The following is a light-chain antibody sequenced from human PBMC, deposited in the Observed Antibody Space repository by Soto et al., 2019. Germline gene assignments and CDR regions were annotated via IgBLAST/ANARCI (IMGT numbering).Light chain of an antibody. J-gene: IGKJ1*01. Sequence: EIVLTQSPGTLSLSPGERATLSCRASLSVSSSYLAWYQQKPGQAPRLLIYGASSMATGIPDRFSGSGSVTDFNHTISRLEPEDFAVYYCQQYGRYWTFGQGTKVEIK. CDR2: GAS. CDR1: LSVSSSY. CDR3: QQYGRYWT. V-gene: IGKV3-20*01.